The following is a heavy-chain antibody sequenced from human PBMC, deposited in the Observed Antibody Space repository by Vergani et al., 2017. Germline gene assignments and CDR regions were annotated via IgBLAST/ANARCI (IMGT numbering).Heavy chain of an antibody. V-gene: IGHV4-59*11. CDR1: FDSIRNLY. CDR3: ASDTHSGQRADR. Sequence: QVQLQESGPGLVKSSETLSLTCSVSFDSIRNLYFNWIRQPPGKGLEWIGSIHYSENTNYNPSLKTRVTISVDTSKNQFSLPLTSVTAADTAVYYCASDTHSGQRADRWGQGILVTVTS. CDR2: IHYSENT. J-gene: IGHJ4*02. D-gene: IGHD6-19*01.